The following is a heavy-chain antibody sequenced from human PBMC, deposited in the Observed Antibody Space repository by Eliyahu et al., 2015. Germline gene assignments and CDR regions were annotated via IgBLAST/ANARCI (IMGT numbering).Heavy chain of an antibody. CDR3: SVFPSTGSYGAS. CDR1: GFTFADFA. CDR2: IRREAYTGTA. D-gene: IGHD1-26*01. V-gene: IGHV3-49*03. Sequence: EVELVESGGGLVQPGRSLRLSCTGSGFTFADFAMSWFRQAPGKGLEWVXXIRREAYTGTAEYAASVKGRFTISRDDSKRIAHXQMDSLKTEDTAVYYCSVFPSTGSYGASWGRGTLVTVAX. J-gene: IGHJ5*02.